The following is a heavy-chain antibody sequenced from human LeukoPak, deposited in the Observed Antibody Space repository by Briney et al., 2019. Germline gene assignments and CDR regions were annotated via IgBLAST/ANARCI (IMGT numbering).Heavy chain of an antibody. CDR2: ISGSGGST. V-gene: IGHV3-23*01. CDR3: AKDLGALGLDDAFDI. J-gene: IGHJ3*02. Sequence: PGGSLRLSCAASGFTFSSYAMSWVRQAPGKGLEWVSAISGSGGSTYYADSVKGRFTISRDNAKNSLYLQMNSLRAEDMALYYCAKDLGALGLDDAFDIWGQGTMVTVSS. CDR1: GFTFSSYA. D-gene: IGHD3-16*01.